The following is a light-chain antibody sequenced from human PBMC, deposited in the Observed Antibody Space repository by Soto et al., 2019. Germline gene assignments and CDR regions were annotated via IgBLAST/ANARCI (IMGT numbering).Light chain of an antibody. V-gene: IGKV3-20*01. J-gene: IGKJ3*01. CDR3: QQYGTPLFT. CDR1: QSVTNNS. CDR2: GAS. Sequence: IVLTQSPGTLSLSPGERATLSCGASQSVTNNSLAWYQQKPGQAPRLLIYGASSRATGVPDRFSGSGSGTDITLTISRLEPGDFAVYYCQQYGTPLFTFGPGTKVDIK.